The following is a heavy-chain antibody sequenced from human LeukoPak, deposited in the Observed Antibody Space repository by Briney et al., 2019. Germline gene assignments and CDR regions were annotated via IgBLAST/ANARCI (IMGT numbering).Heavy chain of an antibody. D-gene: IGHD5/OR15-5a*01. CDR1: GYTFTSYY. V-gene: IGHV1-46*01. CDR3: ARKDSVSRGLYYYYYGMDV. Sequence: ASVKVSCKASGYTFTSYYMHWVRQPPGQGLEWMGIINPSGGSTSYAQKFQGRVTMTRDTSTSTVYMELSSLRSEDTAVYYCARKDSVSRGLYYYYYGMDVWGQGTTVTVSS. CDR2: INPSGGST. J-gene: IGHJ6*02.